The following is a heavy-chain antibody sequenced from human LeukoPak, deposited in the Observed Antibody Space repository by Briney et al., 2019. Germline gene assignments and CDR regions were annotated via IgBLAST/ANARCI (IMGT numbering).Heavy chain of an antibody. CDR1: GFTFSNYN. CDR2: ISSTSSYI. Sequence: GGSLRLSCAASGFTFSNYNFYWVRQAPGKGLEWVSSISSTSSYIYYADSVKGRFTISRDNAKNSLYLQMNNLRVEDTAMYYCAGGTGFIIKDWGQGTLVTVSS. D-gene: IGHD3-9*01. V-gene: IGHV3-21*04. J-gene: IGHJ4*02. CDR3: AGGTGFIIKD.